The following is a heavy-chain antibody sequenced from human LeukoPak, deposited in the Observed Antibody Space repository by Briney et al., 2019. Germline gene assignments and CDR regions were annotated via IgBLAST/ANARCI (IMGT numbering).Heavy chain of an antibody. CDR1: GGSISSSSYY. J-gene: IGHJ6*03. CDR2: IYYSGST. Sequence: PSETLSLTCTVSGGSISSSSYYWGWIRQPPGKGLEWIGSIYYSGSTYYNPSLKSRVTISVDTSKNQFSLKLSSVTAADTAVYYCARKRAYYYYMDVWGKGTTVTVSS. V-gene: IGHV4-39*07. CDR3: ARKRAYYYYMDV.